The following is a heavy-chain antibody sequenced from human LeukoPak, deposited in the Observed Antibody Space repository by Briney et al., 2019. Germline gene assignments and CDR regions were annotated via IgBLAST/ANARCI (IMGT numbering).Heavy chain of an antibody. V-gene: IGHV4-61*02. CDR1: GGSISSGSYY. J-gene: IGHJ4*02. D-gene: IGHD3-16*02. CDR2: IYTSGST. Sequence: PSETLSLTCTVSGGSISSGSYYWSWIRQPAGKGLEWIGRIYTSGSTNYNPSLKSRVTISVDTSKNQFSLKLSSVTGADTAVYYCARSTITFGGVIGRWGQGTLVTVSS. CDR3: ARSTITFGGVIGR.